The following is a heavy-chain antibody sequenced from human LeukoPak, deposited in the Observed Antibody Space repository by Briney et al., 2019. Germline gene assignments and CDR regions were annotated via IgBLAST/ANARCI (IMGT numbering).Heavy chain of an antibody. Sequence: ASVKVSCKASGGTFGSYAISWVRQAPGQGLEWMGGIIPIFGTANYAQKFQGRVTITTDESTSTAYMELSSLRSEDTAVYYCARLVRAGKVRGYYYMDVWGKGTTVTVSS. J-gene: IGHJ6*03. CDR1: GGTFGSYA. CDR3: ARLVRAGKVRGYYYMDV. D-gene: IGHD2-2*01. CDR2: IIPIFGTA. V-gene: IGHV1-69*05.